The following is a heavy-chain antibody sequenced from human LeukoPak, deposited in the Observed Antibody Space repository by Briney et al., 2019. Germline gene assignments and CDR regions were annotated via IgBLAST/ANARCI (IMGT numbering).Heavy chain of an antibody. CDR3: TTIRLGY. CDR2: IKDGGTTT. Sequence: GGSLRLSCAASGFTFSSYWIHWVRQVPGKGLVWVSRIKDGGTTTDYADSVKGRSTISRDDAKNTLYLQMNSLRAEDTAVYYCTTIRLGYWGQGTLVTVSP. V-gene: IGHV3-74*01. D-gene: IGHD5-12*01. CDR1: GFTFSSYW. J-gene: IGHJ4*02.